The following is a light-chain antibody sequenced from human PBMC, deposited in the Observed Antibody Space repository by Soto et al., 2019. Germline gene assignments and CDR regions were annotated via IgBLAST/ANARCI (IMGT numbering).Light chain of an antibody. V-gene: IGKV3-11*01. CDR3: KQRSKWPPRT. J-gene: IGKJ4*01. CDR2: DAS. CDR1: QSVSSY. Sequence: EIVLTQSPATLSLSPGERATLSCRASQSVSSYLAWYQQKPGQAPRLLIYDASNRATGIPARFSGSGSGTDFTLTISRLEPEDFAVYYCKQRSKWPPRTFGGGTKVEIK.